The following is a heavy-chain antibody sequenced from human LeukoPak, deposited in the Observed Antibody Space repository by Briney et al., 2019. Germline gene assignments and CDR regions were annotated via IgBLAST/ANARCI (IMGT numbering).Heavy chain of an antibody. Sequence: GGSLRLSCAASGFTFSSYAMHWVRQAPGKGLEWVSGITWNSDRKGYADSVKGRFTISRDNAKKSLYLQMSSLRAEDMALYYCAKAGGSGYYNDAFDIWGQGTMVTVSS. CDR2: ITWNSDRK. V-gene: IGHV3-9*03. D-gene: IGHD3-22*01. CDR1: GFTFSSYA. J-gene: IGHJ3*02. CDR3: AKAGGSGYYNDAFDI.